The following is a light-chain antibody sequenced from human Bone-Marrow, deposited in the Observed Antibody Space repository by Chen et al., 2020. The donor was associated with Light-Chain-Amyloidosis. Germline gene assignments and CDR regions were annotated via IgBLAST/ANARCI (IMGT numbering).Light chain of an antibody. CDR3: QQYDNSHWT. CDR1: RVTSNTF. V-gene: IGKV3-20*01. CDR2: GAS. Sequence: EIVLTQSPGTLSLSQGERATLSCRASRVTSNTFLAWYQQKPGQAPRLLIYGASYRATGIPDRFSGSESGTDFTLTISRLEPEDFAVYYCQQYDNSHWTFGQGTKVEIK. J-gene: IGKJ1*01.